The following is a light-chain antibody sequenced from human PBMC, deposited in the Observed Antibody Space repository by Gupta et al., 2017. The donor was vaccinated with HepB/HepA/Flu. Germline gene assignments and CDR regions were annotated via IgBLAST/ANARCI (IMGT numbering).Light chain of an antibody. CDR3: QQNYISPRT. CDR1: QSISTY. Sequence: DMQMTQSPSSLSASVGDRVTITCRASQSISTYLRWYQQKPGKAPILLIYDASSLQSGVPSRFSGSGSGTEFTLTISSLQPEDFATYYCQQNYISPRTFGQGTRVEIK. CDR2: DAS. V-gene: IGKV1-39*01. J-gene: IGKJ1*01.